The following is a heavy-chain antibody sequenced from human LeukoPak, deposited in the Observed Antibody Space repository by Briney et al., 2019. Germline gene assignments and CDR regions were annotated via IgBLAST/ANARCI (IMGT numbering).Heavy chain of an antibody. Sequence: ASVKVSCKASGYTFSKYGITWVRQAPGQGLEWMGWISADNGNANYAQKVQGRVTMTTDTSTSTAYMELRSVRSDDTAVYYCARVTYYYDRRGYYIEPVPPDYWGQGTLVTVSS. J-gene: IGHJ4*02. D-gene: IGHD3-22*01. V-gene: IGHV1-18*01. CDR3: ARVTYYYDRRGYYIEPVPPDY. CDR1: GYTFSKYG. CDR2: ISADNGNA.